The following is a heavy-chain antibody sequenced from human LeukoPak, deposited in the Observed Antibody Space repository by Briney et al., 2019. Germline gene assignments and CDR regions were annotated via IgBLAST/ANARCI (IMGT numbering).Heavy chain of an antibody. J-gene: IGHJ4*02. CDR3: ARIDIVVVPAATTHYSDY. CDR1: GFTFSSYA. D-gene: IGHD2-2*01. CDR2: INHSGST. V-gene: IGHV4-34*01. Sequence: LRLSCAASGFTFSSYAMHWVRQAPGKGLEWIGEINHSGSTNYNPSLKSRVTISVDTSKNQFSLKLSSVTAADTAVYYCARIDIVVVPAATTHYSDYWGQGTLVTVSS.